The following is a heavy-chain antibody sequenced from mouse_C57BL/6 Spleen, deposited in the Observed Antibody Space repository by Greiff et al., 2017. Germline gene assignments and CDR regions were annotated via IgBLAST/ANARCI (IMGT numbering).Heavy chain of an antibody. CDR3: TPCGSSYGFAY. V-gene: IGHV6-6*01. CDR2: IRNKANNHAT. D-gene: IGHD1-1*01. J-gene: IGHJ3*01. CDR1: GFTFSDAW. Sequence: EVQLVESGGGLVQPGGSMKLSCAASGFTFSDAWMDWVRQSPEKGLEWVAEIRNKANNHATYYAESVKGRFTISRDDSKSSVYLQISSLRAEDTGVYYCTPCGSSYGFAYWGQGTLVTVSA.